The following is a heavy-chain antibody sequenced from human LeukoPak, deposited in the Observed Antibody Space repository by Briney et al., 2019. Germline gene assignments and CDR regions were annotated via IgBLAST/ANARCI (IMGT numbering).Heavy chain of an antibody. CDR2: ISGSSSTI. Sequence: GGSLRLSCAASGFTFSSYSMNWDRQAPGKGLEWGSYISGSSSTIYYADSVKGRFTISRDNGKNTLYLQMNSLRAEDTAVYYCARGSTYYDSSGQVPFDYWGQGTLVTVSS. D-gene: IGHD3-22*01. J-gene: IGHJ4*02. CDR1: GFTFSSYS. V-gene: IGHV3-48*01. CDR3: ARGSTYYDSSGQVPFDY.